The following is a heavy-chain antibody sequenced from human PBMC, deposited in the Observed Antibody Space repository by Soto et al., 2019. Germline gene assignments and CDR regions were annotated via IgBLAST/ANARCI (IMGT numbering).Heavy chain of an antibody. CDR2: ISSSSSYI. CDR3: AGQYGDYNYYYGMDV. CDR1: GFTFSSYS. D-gene: IGHD4-17*01. Sequence: EVQLVESGGGLVKPGGSLRLSCAASGFTFSSYSMNWVRQAPGKGLEWVSSISSSSSYIYYADSVKGRFTISRDNAKNSLYLQMNSPRAEDTAVYYCAGQYGDYNYYYGMDVWGQGTTVTVSS. V-gene: IGHV3-21*01. J-gene: IGHJ6*02.